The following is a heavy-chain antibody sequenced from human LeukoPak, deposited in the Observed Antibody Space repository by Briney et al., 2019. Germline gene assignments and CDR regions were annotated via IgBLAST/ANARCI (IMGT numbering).Heavy chain of an antibody. CDR2: ISGSGGST. D-gene: IGHD3-16*01. CDR3: AKDRDDYVWGSYLGAFDI. V-gene: IGHV3-23*01. Sequence: GSLRPSCAASGFTFSSYAMSWVRQAPGKGLEWVSLISGSGGSTYYADSVKGRFTISRDNSKNTLYLQMNSLRAEDTAVFYCAKDRDDYVWGSYLGAFDIWGQGTMVTVSS. CDR1: GFTFSSYA. J-gene: IGHJ3*02.